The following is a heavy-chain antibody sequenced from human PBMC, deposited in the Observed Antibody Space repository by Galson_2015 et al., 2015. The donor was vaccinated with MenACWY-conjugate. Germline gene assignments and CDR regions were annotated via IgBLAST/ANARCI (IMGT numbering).Heavy chain of an antibody. J-gene: IGHJ4*02. V-gene: IGHV1-46*01. Sequence: SVKVSCKASGYTFTSYYMHWVRQAPGQGLEWMGIINPSGGSTSYAQKFQGRVTMTRDTSTSTVYMELSSLRSEDTAVYYCARVENYYGSGRIFDYWGQGTLVTVSS. D-gene: IGHD3-10*01. CDR2: INPSGGST. CDR1: GYTFTSYY. CDR3: ARVENYYGSGRIFDY.